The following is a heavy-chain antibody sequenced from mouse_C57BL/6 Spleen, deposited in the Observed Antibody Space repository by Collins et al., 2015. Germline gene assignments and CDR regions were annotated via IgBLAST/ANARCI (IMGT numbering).Heavy chain of an antibody. D-gene: IGHD1-1*01. CDR3: ARGRDITTVVDAMDY. CDR1: GYAFSSYW. V-gene: IGHV1-80*01. J-gene: IGHJ4*01. Sequence: QVQLQQSGAELVKPGASVKISCKASGYAFSSYWMNWVKQGPGKGLEWIGQIYPGDGDTNYNGKFKGKATLTADKSSSTAYMQLSSLTSEDSAVYFCARGRDITTVVDAMDYWGQGTSVTVSS. CDR2: IYPGDGDT.